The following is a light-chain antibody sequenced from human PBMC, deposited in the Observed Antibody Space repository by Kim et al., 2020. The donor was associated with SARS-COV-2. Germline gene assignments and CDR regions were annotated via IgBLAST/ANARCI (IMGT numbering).Light chain of an antibody. CDR1: SSDVGSYNL. CDR2: EGT. J-gene: IGLJ3*02. V-gene: IGLV2-23*01. Sequence: QSVLTQPASVSGSPGQSITISCTGSSSDVGSYNLVSWYQQVPGKAPKAMIYEGTKRPSGVSHRFSGSKSGNTASLTISGLQAEDEAHYFCCSYAGSSTWVFGGGTQLTVL. CDR3: CSYAGSSTWV.